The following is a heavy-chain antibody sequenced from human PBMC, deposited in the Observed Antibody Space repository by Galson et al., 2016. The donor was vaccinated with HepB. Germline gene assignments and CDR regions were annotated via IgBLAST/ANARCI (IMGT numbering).Heavy chain of an antibody. Sequence: SLRLSCAAAGFTFSSYGMHWVRQAPGKGLEWVAVISYNGGKTSYADSVKGRFTISRDSSKNNLYLQMNSLRAEDTGVYYCANDLEKVVVIYAFDDWGQGTLGTVST. V-gene: IGHV3-30*18. D-gene: IGHD3-22*01. CDR1: GFTFSSYG. CDR3: ANDLEKVVVIYAFDD. CDR2: ISYNGGKT. J-gene: IGHJ4*02.